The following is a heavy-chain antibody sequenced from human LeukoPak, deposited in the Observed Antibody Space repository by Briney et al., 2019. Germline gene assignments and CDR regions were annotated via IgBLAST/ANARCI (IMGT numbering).Heavy chain of an antibody. CDR3: ARAGRYYDFWSGYYLYYGMGV. CDR1: GGSFSGYY. D-gene: IGHD3-3*01. CDR2: INHSGST. J-gene: IGHJ6*02. V-gene: IGHV4-34*01. Sequence: SETLSLTCAVYGGSFSGYYWSWIRQPPVKGLEWIGEINHSGSTNYNPSLKSRVTISVDTSKNQFSLKLSSVTAADTAVYYCARAGRYYDFWSGYYLYYGMGVWGQGTTVTVSS.